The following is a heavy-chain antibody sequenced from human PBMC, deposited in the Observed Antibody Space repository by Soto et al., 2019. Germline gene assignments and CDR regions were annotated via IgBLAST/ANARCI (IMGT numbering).Heavy chain of an antibody. CDR2: IIPIFGTA. V-gene: IGHV1-69*06. D-gene: IGHD2-2*01. J-gene: IGHJ6*02. Sequence: ASVKFSCNSSGGTFSSYAISWVLQAPGQWLEWMGGIIPIFGTANYAQKFQGRVTITADKSTSTAYMELSSLRSEDSAAYYCARDDHIVVVPTSLGAMDVWGQGTTVTVSS. CDR3: ARDDHIVVVPTSLGAMDV. CDR1: GGTFSSYA.